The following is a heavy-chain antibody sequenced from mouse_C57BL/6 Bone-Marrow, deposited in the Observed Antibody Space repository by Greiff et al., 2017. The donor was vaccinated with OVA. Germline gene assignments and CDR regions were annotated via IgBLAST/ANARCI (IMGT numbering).Heavy chain of an antibody. D-gene: IGHD2-3*01. Sequence: QVQLQQSGAELARPGASVKLSCKASGYTFTSYGISWVKQRTGQGLEWIGEIYPRSGNTYYNEKFKGKATLTADKSSSTAYMELRSLTSEDSAVYFCARRGGYYEAYWGQGTLVTVSA. CDR1: GYTFTSYG. J-gene: IGHJ3*01. CDR3: ARRGGYYEAY. V-gene: IGHV1-81*01. CDR2: IYPRSGNT.